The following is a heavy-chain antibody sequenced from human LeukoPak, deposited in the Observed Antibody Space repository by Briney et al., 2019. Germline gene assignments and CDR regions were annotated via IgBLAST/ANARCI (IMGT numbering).Heavy chain of an antibody. D-gene: IGHD3-9*01. V-gene: IGHV3-7*03. CDR1: GFTFSSYW. CDR3: ARGPSYYDILTGYYWYYYGMDV. Sequence: PGGSLRLSCAASGFTFSSYWMSWVRQAPGKGLEWVANIKQDGSEKYYVDSVKGRFTISRDNAKNSLYLQMNSLRAEDTAVYYCARGPSYYDILTGYYWYYYGMDVWGKGTTVTVSS. CDR2: IKQDGSEK. J-gene: IGHJ6*04.